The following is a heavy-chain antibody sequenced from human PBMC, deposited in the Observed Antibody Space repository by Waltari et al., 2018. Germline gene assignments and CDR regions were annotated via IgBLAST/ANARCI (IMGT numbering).Heavy chain of an antibody. Sequence: QVQLQESGPGLVKPSETLSLTCTVSGGSISSHYWSWIRQPPGKGLEWIGSIYYRWSTNYNPALKSGVTIAVDTSKNQFSLKLSSVTAADTAVYYCARDLESGSYYRAFDIWGQGTMVTVSS. J-gene: IGHJ3*02. D-gene: IGHD1-26*01. CDR3: ARDLESGSYYRAFDI. V-gene: IGHV4-59*11. CDR2: IYYRWST. CDR1: GGSISSHY.